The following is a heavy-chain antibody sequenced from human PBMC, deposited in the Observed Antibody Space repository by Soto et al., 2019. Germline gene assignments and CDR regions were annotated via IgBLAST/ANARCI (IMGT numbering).Heavy chain of an antibody. J-gene: IGHJ4*02. V-gene: IGHV4-39*01. D-gene: IGHD1-7*01. CDR2: IFYRGST. Sequence: LSLTCSVSGGSISSQSYYWGWIRQPPGKGLEYIGSIFYRGSTFYNTSLKSRVTLDVDTSKNQFSLRLSSVTATDTAVYFCARHSEGGTWNWGNYFDYWGQGALVTVSS. CDR1: GGSISSQSYY. CDR3: ARHSEGGTWNWGNYFDY.